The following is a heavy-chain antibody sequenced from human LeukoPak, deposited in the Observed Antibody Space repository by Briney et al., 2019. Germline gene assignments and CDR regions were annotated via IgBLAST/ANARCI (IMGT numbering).Heavy chain of an antibody. CDR3: TRGRGTTMVRGVITNYFDL. D-gene: IGHD3-10*01. CDR2: IDPNSGGT. Sequence: ASVKVSCKASGYTFTAHYIHWVRQAPGQGLEWMGWIDPNSGGTNYAQKFLGSVTMTGDTSINTAFMELSRLRSDDTAIYYCTRGRGTTMVRGVITNYFDLWGRGSLVTVSS. J-gene: IGHJ2*01. V-gene: IGHV1-2*02. CDR1: GYTFTAHY.